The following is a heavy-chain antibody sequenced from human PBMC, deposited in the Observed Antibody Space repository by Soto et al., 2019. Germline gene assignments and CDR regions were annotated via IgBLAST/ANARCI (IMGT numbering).Heavy chain of an antibody. CDR3: ARLEDCEWLVSG. J-gene: IGHJ4*02. CDR2: IYYSGST. CDR1: GGSIISSSYY. V-gene: IGHV4-39*01. Sequence: QLKLQESGPGLVKPSETLSLTCTFSGGSIISSSYYWGWIRQPPGKGLEWIGSIYYSGSTYYNPSLKRRVTISVDTSKNHFSLMLSSVTAADTAVYYCARLEDCEWLVSGWGQGTLVTVSS. D-gene: IGHD6-19*01.